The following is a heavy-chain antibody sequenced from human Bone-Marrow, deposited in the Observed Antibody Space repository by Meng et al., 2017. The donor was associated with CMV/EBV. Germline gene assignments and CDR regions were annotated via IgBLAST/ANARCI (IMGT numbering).Heavy chain of an antibody. Sequence: SETLSLTCTVSGGSVSSGSYYWSWIRQPPGKGLEWIGYIYYSGSTNYNPSLKSRVTISVDTSKNQFSLKLTSVTAADTAVYYCARGHCRSTSCYTSYYYGMDVWGQGTTVTVSS. V-gene: IGHV4-61*01. CDR2: IYYSGST. CDR1: GGSVSSGSYY. D-gene: IGHD2-2*02. J-gene: IGHJ6*02. CDR3: ARGHCRSTSCYTSYYYGMDV.